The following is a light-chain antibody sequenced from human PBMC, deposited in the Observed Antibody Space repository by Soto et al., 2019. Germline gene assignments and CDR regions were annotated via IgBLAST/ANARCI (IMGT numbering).Light chain of an antibody. CDR1: SSNIGNNY. J-gene: IGLJ1*01. CDR2: DNN. CDR3: GTWDSSLSAHV. Sequence: QSVLTQSPSVSAAPGQKVTISCSVSSSNIGNNYVSWYQQLPGTAPKLLIYDNNKRPSGIPDRFPGSKSGTSATLGITGLQTGDEADYYCGTWDSSLSAHVFGTGTKVTVL. V-gene: IGLV1-51*01.